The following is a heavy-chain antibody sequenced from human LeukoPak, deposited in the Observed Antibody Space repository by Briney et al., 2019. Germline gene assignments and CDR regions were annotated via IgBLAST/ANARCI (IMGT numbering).Heavy chain of an antibody. Sequence: PGGSLRLSCAASGFTFSSYSMNWVRQAPGKGLEWVSSISSNSNYIYYADSVKGRFTISRDNAKNSLYLQMNSLRAEDTAVYYCARERSDYSNLIDYWGQGTLVTVSS. CDR2: ISSNSNYI. D-gene: IGHD4-11*01. CDR1: GFTFSSYS. CDR3: ARERSDYSNLIDY. V-gene: IGHV3-21*01. J-gene: IGHJ4*02.